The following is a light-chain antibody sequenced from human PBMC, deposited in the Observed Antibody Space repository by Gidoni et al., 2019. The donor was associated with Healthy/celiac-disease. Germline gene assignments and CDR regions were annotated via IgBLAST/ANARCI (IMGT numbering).Light chain of an antibody. V-gene: IGKV1-6*01. CDR3: LQDYNSPYS. Sequence: AIQMTQSPSSLSASVGDRVTITCRASQGIRNDLGWYQQKPGKAPKLLIYAASSLKSGVPSRFSGSGSGTDFTLTISSLQPEDFATYYCLQDYNSPYSFGQXTKLEIK. CDR1: QGIRND. J-gene: IGKJ2*03. CDR2: AAS.